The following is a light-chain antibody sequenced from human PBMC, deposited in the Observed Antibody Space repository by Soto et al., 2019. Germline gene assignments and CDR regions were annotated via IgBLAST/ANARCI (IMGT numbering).Light chain of an antibody. CDR3: QQYAGSPLT. Sequence: EVVLTRSPGTLSLPLGEKATLSCSASQSVTTYLAWYQQKPGQAPRLLIYGASGRAAGIPDRFSGSGSGTDFTLAISKLEPDDFAVYYCQQYAGSPLTFGGGTKVDFK. CDR1: QSVTTY. J-gene: IGKJ4*01. CDR2: GAS. V-gene: IGKV3-20*01.